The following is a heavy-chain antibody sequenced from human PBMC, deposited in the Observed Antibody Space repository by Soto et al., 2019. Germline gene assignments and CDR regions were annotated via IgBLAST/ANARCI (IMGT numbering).Heavy chain of an antibody. CDR1: GYTFTSYA. D-gene: IGHD6-19*01. J-gene: IGHJ4*02. V-gene: IGHV1-3*01. CDR2: INAGNGDT. CDR3: TRDPATYSSGYDY. Sequence: ALVKVSCKASGYTFTSYAIHWVRQAPGQRLEWMGWINAGNGDTKYSQKLQGRVTITRDTSATTAYVELSSLTSEDTAVYYCTRDPATYSSGYDYWGQGTPVTVSS.